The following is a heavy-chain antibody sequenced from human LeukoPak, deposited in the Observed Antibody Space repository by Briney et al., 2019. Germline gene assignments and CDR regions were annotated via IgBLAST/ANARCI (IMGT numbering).Heavy chain of an antibody. J-gene: IGHJ3*02. CDR2: INHSGST. V-gene: IGHV4-34*01. CDR1: GGSFSGYY. D-gene: IGHD2-2*01. Sequence: SETLSLTCAVYGGSFSGYYWSWIRQPPGKGLEWIGEINHSGSTNYNPSLKSRVTISVDTSKNQFSLKLSSVTAADTAVYYCARHDIVVVPAAISRRIHDAFDIWGQGTIVTVSS. CDR3: ARHDIVVVPAAISRRIHDAFDI.